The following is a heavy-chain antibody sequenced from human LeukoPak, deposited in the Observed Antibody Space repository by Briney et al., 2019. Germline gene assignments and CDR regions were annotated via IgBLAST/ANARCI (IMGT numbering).Heavy chain of an antibody. V-gene: IGHV3-23*01. CDR1: GFTFSSYA. CDR2: ISGSGGSK. D-gene: IGHD5-12*01. CDR3: ARVGFGYGHAAYFDY. Sequence: PGGSLRLSCAASGFTFSSYAMSWVRQAPGKGLEWVSAISGSGGSKYYADSVKGRFTISRDNSKNTLYLQMNSLRAEDTAVYYCARVGFGYGHAAYFDYWGQETLVTVSS. J-gene: IGHJ4*02.